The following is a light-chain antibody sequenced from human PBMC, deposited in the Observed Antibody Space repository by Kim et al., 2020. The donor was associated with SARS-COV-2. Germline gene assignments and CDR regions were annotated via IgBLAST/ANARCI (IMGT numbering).Light chain of an antibody. CDR1: SGSIASNY. CDR2: EDN. V-gene: IGLV6-57*01. CDR3: QSYDSSKL. Sequence: NFMLTQPHSVSESPGKTVTISCTRSSGSIASNYVQWYQQRPGSSPTTVIYEDNQRPSGVPDRFSGSIDSSSNSASLTISGLKTEDVADYYCQSYDSSKLFGGGTQLTVL. J-gene: IGLJ3*02.